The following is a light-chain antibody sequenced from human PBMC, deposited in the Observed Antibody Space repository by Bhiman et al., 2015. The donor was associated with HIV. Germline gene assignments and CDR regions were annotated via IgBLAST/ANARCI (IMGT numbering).Light chain of an antibody. CDR3: CSYAGSSTYI. Sequence: QSALTQPASVSGSPGQSITISCIGTSSDVGGYDFVSWYQQHPGKAPKVIIYDVNKGPSGVSNRFSGSKSGNTASLTISGLQAEDEADYYCCSYAGSSTYIFGSGTKVTVL. J-gene: IGLJ1*01. CDR1: SSDVGGYDF. V-gene: IGLV2-23*02. CDR2: DVN.